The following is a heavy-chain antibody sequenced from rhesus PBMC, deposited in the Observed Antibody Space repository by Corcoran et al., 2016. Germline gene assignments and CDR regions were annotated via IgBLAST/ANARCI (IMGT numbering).Heavy chain of an antibody. V-gene: IGHV1-111*02. CDR1: GYTFTDYY. CDR2: VDPEDGEA. CDR3: AIGGSGAVDF. Sequence: EVQLVQSGAEVKKPGASVKISCKASGYTFTDYYLHWVRQAPGKGLEWMVRVDPEDGEAIHAQKFKDRVTITEDTSTDTAYMELSSLRSEDAAVYYCAIGGSGAVDFWGQGLRVTVSS. J-gene: IGHJ3*01. D-gene: IGHD5-42*01.